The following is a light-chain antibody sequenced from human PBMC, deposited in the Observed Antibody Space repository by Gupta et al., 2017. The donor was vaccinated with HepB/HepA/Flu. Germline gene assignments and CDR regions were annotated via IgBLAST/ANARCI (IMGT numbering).Light chain of an antibody. CDR3: QQANSFPLT. V-gene: IGKV1D-12*01. CDR2: AAS. J-gene: IGKJ5*01. CDR1: QGISW. Sequence: DLQMTQSPSSVSASVGDTVTIPRRASQGISWLAWYQQKPGKAPNLLIYAASTLQSGVPSRFSGSGSGTSFTLTISSLQPEDFSTYYCQQANSFPLTFGQGTRLEIK.